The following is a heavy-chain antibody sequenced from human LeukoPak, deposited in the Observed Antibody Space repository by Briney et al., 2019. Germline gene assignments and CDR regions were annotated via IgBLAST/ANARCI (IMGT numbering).Heavy chain of an antibody. CDR3: ARGSIRDGYNGSEIVVSRWDY. J-gene: IGHJ4*02. CDR2: INHSGST. CDR1: GGSFSGYY. V-gene: IGHV4-34*01. Sequence: SETLSPTCAVYGGSFSGYYWSWIRQPPGKGLEWIGEINHSGSTNYNPSLKSRVTISVDTSKNQFSLKLSSVTAADTAVYYCARGSIRDGYNGSEIVVSRWDYWGQGTLVTVST. D-gene: IGHD5-24*01.